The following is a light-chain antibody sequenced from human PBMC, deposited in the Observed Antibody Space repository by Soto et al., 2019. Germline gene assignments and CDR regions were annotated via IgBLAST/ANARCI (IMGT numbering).Light chain of an antibody. CDR2: GVS. Sequence: EIVVTQSPSILSVSQGERATLSCRASQSVGPNLVWYQQKFGQAPRLLIYGVSTRATGVPARFSGSGSGTEFTLTISSLHPEDFASYSCQQSYSTTWTFGQVTKVDIK. J-gene: IGKJ1*01. CDR1: QSVGPN. CDR3: QQSYSTTWT. V-gene: IGKV3-15*01.